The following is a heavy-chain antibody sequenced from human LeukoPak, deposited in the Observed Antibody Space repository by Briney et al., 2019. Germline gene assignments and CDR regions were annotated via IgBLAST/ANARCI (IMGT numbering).Heavy chain of an antibody. CDR2: INHRGDT. CDR1: GGSFSTYY. D-gene: IGHD1-1*01. V-gene: IGHV4-34*01. CDR3: ARGPTISETGYFDY. Sequence: SETLSLTCAVYGGSFSTYYWSWIRQSPGKGLEWIAEINHRGDTNYNPSVKSRVTISVDTSKSQFSLKVSSLTAADTAGYYCARGPTISETGYFDYWGQGTLVTVSS. J-gene: IGHJ4*03.